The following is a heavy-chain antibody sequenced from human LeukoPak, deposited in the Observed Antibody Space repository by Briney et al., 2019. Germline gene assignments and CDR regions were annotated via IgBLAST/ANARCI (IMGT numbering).Heavy chain of an antibody. CDR1: GFTVSSNY. D-gene: IGHD1-26*01. J-gene: IGHJ4*02. CDR2: ITANGGST. V-gene: IGHV3-53*01. CDR3: ARDSGSYLQPTDY. Sequence: GSLRLSCAASGFTVSSNYMNWVRQAPGKGLEWVSSITANGGSTYYADSVKGRFTISRDNSKSTLYLQMNSLRGDDTAVYHCARDSGSYLQPTDYWGQGTLVTVSS.